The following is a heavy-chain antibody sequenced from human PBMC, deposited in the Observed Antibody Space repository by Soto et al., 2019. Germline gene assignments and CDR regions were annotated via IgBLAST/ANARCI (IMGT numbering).Heavy chain of an antibody. CDR1: GDRLSSNSAA. CDR3: SRQSRGGMDV. J-gene: IGHJ6*02. V-gene: IGHV6-1*01. Sequence: PSQTLSLTCAVSGDRLSSNSAAWNWVRKSPSRGLEWLGRTYYRSKWNNDYAVSVKGRITINPDTSKNQFSLQLNSVTPEDTALYFCSRQSRGGMDVWGQGTTVTASS. CDR2: TYYRSKWNN.